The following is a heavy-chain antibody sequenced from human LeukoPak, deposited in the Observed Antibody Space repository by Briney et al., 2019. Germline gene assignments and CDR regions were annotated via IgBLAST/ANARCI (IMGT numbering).Heavy chain of an antibody. V-gene: IGHV3-64D*06. CDR1: GFTFSSFV. D-gene: IGHD6-19*01. CDR3: VNQISGWVY. CDR2: ITSSGGST. Sequence: GGSLRLSCSASGFTFSSFVMHWVRQAPGKGLEYVSRITSSGGSTYYADSVKGRFTISRDNSKNTLYLQMSSLRPEDTAMYYCVNQISGWVYWGQGTMATVSS. J-gene: IGHJ4*02.